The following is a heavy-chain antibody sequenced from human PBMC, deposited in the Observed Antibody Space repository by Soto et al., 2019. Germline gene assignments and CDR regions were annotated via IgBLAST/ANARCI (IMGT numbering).Heavy chain of an antibody. D-gene: IGHD6-13*01. J-gene: IGHJ5*02. CDR1: GGSVRSDNYY. CDR2: INYSGST. V-gene: IGHV4-39*01. CDR3: ARRIAMGPAAGTLS. Sequence: SETLSLTCSVSGGSVRSDNYYWSWIRQPPGEGPEWIGGINYSGSTNSNPSLKSRVTISVDTSKNQFSLKLSSVTAADTAVYYCARRIAMGPAAGTLSWGQGTLVTVSS.